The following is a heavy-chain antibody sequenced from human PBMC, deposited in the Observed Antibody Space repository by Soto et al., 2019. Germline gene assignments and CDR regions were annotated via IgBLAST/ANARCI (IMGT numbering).Heavy chain of an antibody. CDR3: AADPGDSSGYYYEFDY. J-gene: IGHJ4*02. CDR1: GFTFTSSA. CDR2: IVVGSGNT. V-gene: IGHV1-58*01. Sequence: SVKVSCKASGFTFTSSAVQWVRQARGQRLEWIGWIVVGSGNTNYAQKFQERVTITRDMSTSTAYMELSSLRSEDTAVYYCAADPGDSSGYYYEFDYWGQGTLVTVSS. D-gene: IGHD3-22*01.